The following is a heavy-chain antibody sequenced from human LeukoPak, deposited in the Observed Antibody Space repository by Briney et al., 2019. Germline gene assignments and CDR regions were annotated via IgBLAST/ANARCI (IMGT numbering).Heavy chain of an antibody. V-gene: IGHV3-23*01. CDR3: AKGTISNWFDP. D-gene: IGHD4/OR15-4a*01. J-gene: IGHJ5*02. CDR2: ISGSGGST. CDR1: GFTFSSYA. Sequence: GGSLRLSCAASGFTFSSYAMSRVPPAPGKGLEWVSAISGSGGSTYYADSVKGRFTISRDNSKNTLYLQMNSLRAEDTAVYYCAKGTISNWFDPWGQGTLVTVSS.